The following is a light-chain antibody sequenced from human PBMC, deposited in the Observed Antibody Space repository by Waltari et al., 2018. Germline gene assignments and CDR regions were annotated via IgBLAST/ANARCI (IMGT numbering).Light chain of an antibody. Sequence: EFVFTQSPRTLSLSPGETATLSRRASQTAAANYLSWYQQKPGQAPRLLIYKTSNRATGIPDRFIGSGSGTDFTLTISRLEPEDSAVYYCHQYGVTPLFTFGPGTKVDIK. CDR1: QTAAANY. CDR3: HQYGVTPLFT. CDR2: KTS. V-gene: IGKV3-20*01. J-gene: IGKJ3*01.